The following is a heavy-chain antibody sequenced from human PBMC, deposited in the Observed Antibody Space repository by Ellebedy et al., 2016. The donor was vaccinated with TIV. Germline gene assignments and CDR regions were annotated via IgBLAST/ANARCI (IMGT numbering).Heavy chain of an antibody. Sequence: GSLRLSCTVSRAFVNNYSWTWIRQPPGKGLEWIGHLFFNGSTTYNPSLKTRVTISVATSNNKFSLKMKSVTAGDSAIYYCAREVTASGWVDPWGQGTLVIVSS. CDR3: AREVTASGWVDP. CDR2: LFFNGST. D-gene: IGHD2-21*02. V-gene: IGHV4-59*02. CDR1: RAFVNNYS. J-gene: IGHJ5*02.